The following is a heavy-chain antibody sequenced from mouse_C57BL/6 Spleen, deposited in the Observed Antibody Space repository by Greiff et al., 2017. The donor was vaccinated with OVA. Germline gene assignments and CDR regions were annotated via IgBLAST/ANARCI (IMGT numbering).Heavy chain of an antibody. V-gene: IGHV1-50*01. CDR3: ARGRYFDV. CDR1: GYTFTSYW. J-gene: IGHJ1*03. Sequence: QVQLQQPGAELVKPGASVKLSCKASGYTFTSYWMQWVKQRPGQGLEWIGEIDPSDSYTNYNQKFKGKATLTVDTSSSTAYMQLSSLTSEDSAVYYCARGRYFDVWGTGTTVTVSS. CDR2: IDPSDSYT.